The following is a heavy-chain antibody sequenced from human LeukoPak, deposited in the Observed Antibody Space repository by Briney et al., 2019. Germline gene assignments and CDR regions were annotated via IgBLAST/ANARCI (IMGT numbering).Heavy chain of an antibody. D-gene: IGHD6-19*01. CDR1: GFTFSSYG. CDR3: AVADGGMDV. Sequence: GGSLRLSCAASGFTFSSYGVHWVRQAPGKGLEWVAVIWYDGSNKYYADSVKGRFTISRDNSKNTLYLQMNSLRAEDTAVYCCAVADGGMDVWGQGTTVTVSS. CDR2: IWYDGSNK. J-gene: IGHJ6*02. V-gene: IGHV3-33*01.